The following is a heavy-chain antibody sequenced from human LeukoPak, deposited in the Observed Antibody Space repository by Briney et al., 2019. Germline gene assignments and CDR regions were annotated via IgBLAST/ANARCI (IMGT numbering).Heavy chain of an antibody. D-gene: IGHD2-2*01. J-gene: IGHJ4*02. CDR1: GYSFTNKW. CDR3: ARGAYCSSTSCEPAAGDY. V-gene: IGHV5-51*01. Sequence: GESLKISCKASGYSFTNKWIGWVRQMSGKDLEWIGMIYPGDSETRYSPSFQGQVTISADKSISTAYLQWSSLKASDTAMYYCARGAYCSSTSCEPAAGDYWGQGTLVTVSS. CDR2: IYPGDSET.